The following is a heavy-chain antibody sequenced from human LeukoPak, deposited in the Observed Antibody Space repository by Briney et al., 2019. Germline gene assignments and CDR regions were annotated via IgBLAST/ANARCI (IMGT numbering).Heavy chain of an antibody. CDR3: ARTLPMTTVVTQVVYYYYGMDV. V-gene: IGHV1-18*01. CDR1: GYTFTSYG. J-gene: IGHJ6*02. CDR2: INAGNGNT. D-gene: IGHD4-23*01. Sequence: ASVKVSCKAAGYTFTSYGISWVRQAPGQRLEWMGWINAGNGNTKYSQKFQGRVTITRDTSASTAYMELSSLRSEDTAVYYCARTLPMTTVVTQVVYYYYGMDVWGQGTTVTVSS.